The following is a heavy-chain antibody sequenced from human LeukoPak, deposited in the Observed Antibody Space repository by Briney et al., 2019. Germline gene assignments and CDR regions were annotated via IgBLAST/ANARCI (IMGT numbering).Heavy chain of an antibody. CDR1: GYTFTSYG. CDR2: INPNSGGT. V-gene: IGHV1-8*03. Sequence: ASVKVSCKASGYTFTSYGIGWVRQAPGQGLEWMGWINPNSGGTNYAQKFQGRVTITRDTSISTAYMELSSLRSEDTAVYYCARVAQRWLQLGYFDYWGQGTLVTVSS. D-gene: IGHD5-24*01. J-gene: IGHJ4*02. CDR3: ARVAQRWLQLGYFDY.